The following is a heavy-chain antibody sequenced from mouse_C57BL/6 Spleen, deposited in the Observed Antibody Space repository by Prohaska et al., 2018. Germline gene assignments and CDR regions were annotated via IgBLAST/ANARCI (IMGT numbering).Heavy chain of an antibody. V-gene: IGHV3-6*01. J-gene: IGHJ3*01. Sequence: DVQLQESGPGLVKPSQSLSLTCSVTGYSITSGYYWNWIRQFPGNKLEWMGYISYDGSNNYNPSLKNRISITRDTSKNQFFLKLNSVTAEDTATYYCARNYYSNSAWFAYWGQGTLVTVSA. CDR1: GYSITSGYY. CDR3: ARNYYSNSAWFAY. D-gene: IGHD2-5*01. CDR2: ISYDGSN.